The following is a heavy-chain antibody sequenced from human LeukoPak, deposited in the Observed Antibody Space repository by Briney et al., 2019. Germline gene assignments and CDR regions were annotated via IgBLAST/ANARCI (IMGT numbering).Heavy chain of an antibody. J-gene: IGHJ5*02. CDR2: IYYSGGT. V-gene: IGHV4-59*12. CDR3: ARDSRVVVEGGDWFDP. Sequence: PSETLSLTCTVSGGSISSYYWSWIRQPPGKGLEWIGYIYYSGGTNYNPSLKSRVTISVDTSKNQFSLKLSSVTAADTAVYYCARDSRVVVEGGDWFDPWGQGTLVTVSS. D-gene: IGHD2-15*01. CDR1: GGSISSYY.